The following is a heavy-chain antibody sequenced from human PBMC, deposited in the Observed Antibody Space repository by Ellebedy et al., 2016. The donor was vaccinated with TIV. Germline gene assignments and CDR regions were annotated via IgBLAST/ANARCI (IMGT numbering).Heavy chain of an antibody. Sequence: SETLSLTXTVSGGSISSYYWSWIRQPPGKGLEWIGYIYYSGSTNYNPSLKSRVTISVDTSKNQFSLKLSSVTAADTAVYYCARDVRITMVRGVMTAFDIWGQGTMVTVSS. J-gene: IGHJ3*02. CDR2: IYYSGST. V-gene: IGHV4-59*01. D-gene: IGHD3-10*01. CDR1: GGSISSYY. CDR3: ARDVRITMVRGVMTAFDI.